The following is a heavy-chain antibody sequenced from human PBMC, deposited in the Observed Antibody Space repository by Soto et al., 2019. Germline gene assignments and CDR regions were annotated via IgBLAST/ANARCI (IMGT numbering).Heavy chain of an antibody. CDR3: ARTSTVRGVGMDV. D-gene: IGHD3-10*01. Sequence: PGGSLRLSCAASGFTFSSYDIHWVRQATGKGLEWVSAIGTAGDTYYPGSVKGRFTISRENAKNSLYLQMNSLRAGDTAVYYCARTSTVRGVGMDVWGQGTTVTFSS. CDR2: IGTAGDT. CDR1: GFTFSSYD. J-gene: IGHJ6*02. V-gene: IGHV3-13*01.